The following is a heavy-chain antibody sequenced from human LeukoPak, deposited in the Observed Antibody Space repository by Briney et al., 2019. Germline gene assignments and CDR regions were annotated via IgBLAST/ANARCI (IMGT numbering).Heavy chain of an antibody. V-gene: IGHV3-23*01. D-gene: IGHD6-19*01. CDR1: GFTFSSYA. Sequence: GGSLRLSCAASGFTFSSYAMSWVRQAPGKGLEWVSAIGDSGGTPYYPDPVKGRFTIPRDNSKNTLYLQMNSLRAEDTAVYYCARDHGWLARYWGQGTLVTVSS. CDR3: ARDHGWLARY. J-gene: IGHJ4*02. CDR2: IGDSGGTP.